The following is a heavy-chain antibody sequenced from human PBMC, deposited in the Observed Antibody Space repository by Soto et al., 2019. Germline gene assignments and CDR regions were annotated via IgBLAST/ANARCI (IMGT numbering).Heavy chain of an antibody. CDR1: GFTFSSYS. J-gene: IGHJ4*02. V-gene: IGHV3-21*01. CDR3: ARALKDYYDSSGYLATPPDY. Sequence: PWGSLRLSCAASGFTFSSYSMNWVRQAPGKGLEWVSSISSSSSYIYYADSVKGRFTISRDNAKNSLYLQMNSLRAEDTAVYYCARALKDYYDSSGYLATPPDYWGQGTLVTVSS. CDR2: ISSSSSYI. D-gene: IGHD3-22*01.